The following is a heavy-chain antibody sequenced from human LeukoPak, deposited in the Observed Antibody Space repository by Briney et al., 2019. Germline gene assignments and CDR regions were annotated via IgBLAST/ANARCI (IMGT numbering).Heavy chain of an antibody. CDR2: IRSTPDGGAT. CDR3: ATDLHFGYCTATSCANY. J-gene: IGHJ4*02. CDR1: GFTFINSW. Sequence: TGGSLRLSCAASGFTFINSWMTWVRQAPGKGLEWFGRIRSTPDGGATDYAAPVKGRFTISRDDSKNTLYLQMSSLRTEDTAVYYCATDLHFGYCTATSCANYWGQGTLVTVSS. D-gene: IGHD2-2*03. V-gene: IGHV3-15*01.